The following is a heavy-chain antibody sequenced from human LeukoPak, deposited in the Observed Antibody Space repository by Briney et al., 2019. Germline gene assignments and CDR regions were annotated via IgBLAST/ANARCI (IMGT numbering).Heavy chain of an antibody. CDR1: GGTFSSYA. CDR3: ARVGCSSTSCYFTYTWFDP. Sequence: SVKVSCKASGGTFSSYAISWVRQAPGQGLEWMGGIIPIFGTANYAPKFQGRVTITADESTSTAYMELSSLRSEDTAVYYCARVGCSSTSCYFTYTWFDPWGQGTLVTVSS. D-gene: IGHD2-2*01. V-gene: IGHV1-69*13. J-gene: IGHJ5*02. CDR2: IIPIFGTA.